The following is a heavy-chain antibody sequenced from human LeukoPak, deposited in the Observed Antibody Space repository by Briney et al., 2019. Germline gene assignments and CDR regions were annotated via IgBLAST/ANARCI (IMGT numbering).Heavy chain of an antibody. CDR2: IYSDNT. CDR3: ARRAGAYSHPYDY. CDR1: GFTVSNS. J-gene: IGHJ4*02. V-gene: IGHV3-53*01. D-gene: IGHD4/OR15-4a*01. Sequence: GGSLRLSCTVSGFTVSNSMSWVRRAPGKGLEWVSFIYSDNTHYSDSVKGRFTISRDNSKNTLYLQMNSLRAEDTAVYYCARRAGAYSHPYDYWGQGTLVTVSS.